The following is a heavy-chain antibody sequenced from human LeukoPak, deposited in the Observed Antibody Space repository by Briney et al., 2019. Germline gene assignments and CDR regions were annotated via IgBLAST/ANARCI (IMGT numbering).Heavy chain of an antibody. D-gene: IGHD6-19*01. J-gene: IGHJ5*02. Sequence: SETLPLTCAVYGGSFSGYYWSWIRQPPGKGLEWIGEINHSGSTNYNPSLKSRVTISVDTSKNQFSLRLSSVTAADTAVYYCARGPRIAVAGRRSWFDPWGQGTLVTVSS. CDR3: ARGPRIAVAGRRSWFDP. CDR1: GGSFSGYY. CDR2: INHSGST. V-gene: IGHV4-34*01.